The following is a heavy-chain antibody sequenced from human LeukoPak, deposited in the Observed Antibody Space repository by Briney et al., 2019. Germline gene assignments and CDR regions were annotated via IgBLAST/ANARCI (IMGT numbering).Heavy chain of an antibody. D-gene: IGHD6-13*01. CDR3: AIGQQLVRGAFDI. V-gene: IGHV1-8*01. CDR1: PYTFTSYD. Sequence: ASVKFSSTASPYTFTSYDINWVRHATRQGLEWIGWMNPNSVNTGYSQKFQVRVTMTRNTSISTAYMELSSLRSEDTAVYYCAIGQQLVRGAFDIWGQGTMVTVSS. CDR2: MNPNSVNT. J-gene: IGHJ3*02.